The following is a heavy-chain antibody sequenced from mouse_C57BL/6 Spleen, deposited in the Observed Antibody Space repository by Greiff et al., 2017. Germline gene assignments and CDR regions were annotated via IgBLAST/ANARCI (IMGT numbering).Heavy chain of an antibody. J-gene: IGHJ2*01. D-gene: IGHD1-1*01. CDR2: INPNHGGT. CDR3: ARLLGGTSDYFDY. V-gene: IGHV1-26*01. Sequence: EVQLQQSGPELVKPGASVKISCKASGYTFTDYYMNWVKQSHGKSLEWIGDINPNHGGTSYNQKFKGKATLTVDKSSSTAYMELRSLTSEDSAVYYCARLLGGTSDYFDYWGQGTTLTVSS. CDR1: GYTFTDYY.